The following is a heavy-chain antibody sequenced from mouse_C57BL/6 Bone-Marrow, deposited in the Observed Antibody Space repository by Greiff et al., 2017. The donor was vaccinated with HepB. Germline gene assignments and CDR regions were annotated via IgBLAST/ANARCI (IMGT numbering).Heavy chain of an antibody. Sequence: VQLQQSGPELVKPGASVKISCKASGYAFSSSWMNWVKQRPGKGLEWIGRIYPGDGDTNYNGKFKGKATLTADKSSSTAYMQLSSLTSEDSAVYFCAREFYGNLDYWGQGTTLTVSS. CDR1: GYAFSSSW. V-gene: IGHV1-82*01. CDR2: IYPGDGDT. J-gene: IGHJ2*01. D-gene: IGHD2-1*01. CDR3: AREFYGNLDY.